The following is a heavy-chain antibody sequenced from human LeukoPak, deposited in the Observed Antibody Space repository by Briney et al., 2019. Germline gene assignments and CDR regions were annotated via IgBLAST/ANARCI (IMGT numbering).Heavy chain of an antibody. Sequence: ASVNVSCTASGGTFSSYAISWVRQAPGQGLEWMGGIIPIFGTANYAQKFQGRVTITADESTSTAYMELSSLRSEDTAVYYCARARCTNGVCYFSFDYWGQGTLVTVSS. D-gene: IGHD2-8*01. J-gene: IGHJ4*02. CDR3: ARARCTNGVCYFSFDY. CDR2: IIPIFGTA. CDR1: GGTFSSYA. V-gene: IGHV1-69*13.